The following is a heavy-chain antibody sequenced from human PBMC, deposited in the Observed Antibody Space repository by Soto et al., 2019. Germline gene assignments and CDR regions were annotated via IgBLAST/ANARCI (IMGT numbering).Heavy chain of an antibody. Sequence: ASVKVSCKASGYTFTSYGISWVRQAPGQGLEWMGWISAYNGNTNYAQKLQGRVTMTTDTSTSTAYMELRSLRSDDTAVYYCARGEGITIFGVVTRFDPWGQGTLVTVSS. J-gene: IGHJ5*02. CDR1: GYTFTSYG. CDR3: ARGEGITIFGVVTRFDP. D-gene: IGHD3-3*01. CDR2: ISAYNGNT. V-gene: IGHV1-18*01.